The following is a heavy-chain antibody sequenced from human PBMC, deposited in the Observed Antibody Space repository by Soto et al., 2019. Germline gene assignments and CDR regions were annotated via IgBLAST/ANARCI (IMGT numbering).Heavy chain of an antibody. CDR2: ISWDGDIT. Sequence: LRLSCAAFGFTFDDYAMHWVRQAPGKGLEWVSLISWDGDITYYADSVKGRFTISRDNSKNSLYLQMVSLRTEDSAFYYCAKGTSLILDSWGQGXLVTVYS. CDR1: GFTFDDYA. V-gene: IGHV3-43*01. J-gene: IGHJ4*02. D-gene: IGHD2-2*01. CDR3: AKGTSLILDS.